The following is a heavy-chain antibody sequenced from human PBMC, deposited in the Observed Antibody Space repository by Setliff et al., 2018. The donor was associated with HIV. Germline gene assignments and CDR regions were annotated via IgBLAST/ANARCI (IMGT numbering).Heavy chain of an antibody. CDR1: GYTFTTHA. Sequence: GASVKVSCKASGYTFTTHAMHWVRQAPGQRLEWMGWINAGNGNTKYSQEFQGRVTITKDTSASTAYMELSSLRSDDTAVYSCARGGDDSGPGTWTFDYWGQGALVTVSS. D-gene: IGHD3-10*01. CDR2: INAGNGNT. CDR3: ARGGDDSGPGTWTFDY. V-gene: IGHV1-3*01. J-gene: IGHJ4*02.